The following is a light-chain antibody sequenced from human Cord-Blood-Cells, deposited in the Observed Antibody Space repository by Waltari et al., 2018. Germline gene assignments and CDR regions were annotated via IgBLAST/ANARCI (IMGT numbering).Light chain of an antibody. CDR1: QTLLHSNGYKY. J-gene: IGKJ1*01. CDR2: LGF. V-gene: IGKV2-28*01. CDR3: MQALQTRWT. Sequence: DIVMTQSPLSLPVTPGEPASISCRSSQTLLHSNGYKYLDWYLQKPGQSPQLLIYLGFNRAAGVPDRFSGSGSGTDFTLKISRVEAEDVGVYYCMQALQTRWTFGQGTKVEIK.